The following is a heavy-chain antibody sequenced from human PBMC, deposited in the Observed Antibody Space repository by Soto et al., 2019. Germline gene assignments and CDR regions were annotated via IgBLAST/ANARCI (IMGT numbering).Heavy chain of an antibody. D-gene: IGHD2-2*01. CDR3: ARGSSTGNFDY. J-gene: IGHJ4*02. Sequence: GGSLRLSCAVSGFSFSSYWMTWVRQAPGKGLEWVANIKFDGSEMEYAGSAKGRFTISRDNARNSLDLQMKSLRAEDTAVYYCARGSSTGNFDYWGQGTLVTVSS. CDR2: IKFDGSEM. V-gene: IGHV3-7*03. CDR1: GFSFSSYW.